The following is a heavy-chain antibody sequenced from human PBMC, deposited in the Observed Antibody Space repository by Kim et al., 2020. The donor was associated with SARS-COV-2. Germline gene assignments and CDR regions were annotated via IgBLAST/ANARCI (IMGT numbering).Heavy chain of an antibody. CDR2: FDPEDGET. CDR3: ATGSLDYDSSGLPPDHYYYGMDV. CDR1: GYTLTELS. Sequence: ASVKVSCKVSGYTLTELSMHWVRQAPGKGLEWMGGFDPEDGETIYAQKFQGRVTMTEDTSTDTAYMELSSLRSEDTAVYYCATGSLDYDSSGLPPDHYYYGMDVWGQGTTVTVSS. J-gene: IGHJ6*02. D-gene: IGHD3-22*01. V-gene: IGHV1-24*01.